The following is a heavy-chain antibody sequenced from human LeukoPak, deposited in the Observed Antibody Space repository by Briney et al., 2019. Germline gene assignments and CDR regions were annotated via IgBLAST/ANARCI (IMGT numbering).Heavy chain of an antibody. J-gene: IGHJ3*02. V-gene: IGHV1-69*13. CDR3: ARAVPTERVYDYVWGSYRNDAFDI. CDR1: GGTFSSYA. CDR2: IIPIFGTA. D-gene: IGHD3-16*02. Sequence: GASVKVSCKASGGTFSSYAISWVRQAPGQGLEWMGGIIPIFGTANYAQKFQGRVTITADESTSTAYMELSSLRSEDTAVYYCARAVPTERVYDYVWGSYRNDAFDIWGQGTMVTVSS.